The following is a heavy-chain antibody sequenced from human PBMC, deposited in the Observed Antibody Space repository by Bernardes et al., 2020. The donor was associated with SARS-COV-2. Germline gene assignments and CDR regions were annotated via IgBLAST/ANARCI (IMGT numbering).Heavy chain of an antibody. D-gene: IGHD6-19*01. CDR3: AKPGAVAGPLSYFDY. CDR2: ISGSGGRT. V-gene: IGHV3-23*01. J-gene: IGHJ4*02. CDR1: GFTFTSYV. Sequence: GGSLRLSCAASGFTFTSYVMNWVRQGPGKGLEWVSAISGSGGRTYSADSVKGRFIISRDNSKNTLFLQMNSLRAEDTAVYYCAKPGAVAGPLSYFDYWGQGTLVTVSS.